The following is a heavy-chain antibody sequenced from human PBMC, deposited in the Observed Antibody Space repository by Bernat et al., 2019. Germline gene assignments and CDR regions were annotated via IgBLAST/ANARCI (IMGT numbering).Heavy chain of an antibody. CDR1: GFTLSIYW. CDR3: ARENWGAFDY. V-gene: IGHV3-7*03. D-gene: IGHD7-27*01. CDR2: ISSDGSGK. Sequence: EVQLVESGGGLVQPGGSLRLSCAASGFTLSIYWMSWVRQAPGKRLEWVATISSDGSGKYYVDSMKGRFTISRVNTKNSQYLQMNSLGAEDTAVYYCARENWGAFDYWGQGTLVTVSS. J-gene: IGHJ4*02.